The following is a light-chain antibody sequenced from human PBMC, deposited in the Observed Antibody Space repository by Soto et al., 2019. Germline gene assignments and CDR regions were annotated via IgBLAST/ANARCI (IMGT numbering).Light chain of an antibody. J-gene: IGKJ4*01. V-gene: IGKV3D-15*01. CDR2: DAS. Sequence: DIVMTQSPATLPVSPGETVTLSCRASQSVSRNVAWYQQRPGQAPRLLIFDASTMATGVPARFTGRGSGTEFTLTINSLQSDDFALYYCQQYSDWPPVTFGGGTKVEI. CDR3: QQYSDWPPVT. CDR1: QSVSRN.